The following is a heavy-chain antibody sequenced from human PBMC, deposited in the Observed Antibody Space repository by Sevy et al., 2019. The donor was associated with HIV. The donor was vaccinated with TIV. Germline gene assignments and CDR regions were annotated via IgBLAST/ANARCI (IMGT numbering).Heavy chain of an antibody. J-gene: IGHJ6*02. D-gene: IGHD2-15*01. CDR2: ISAYNGNT. CDR1: GYTFTSYG. Sequence: ASVKVSCKASGYTFTSYGISWVRQAPGQGLEWMGWISAYNGNTNYAQKLQGRVTMTTATSTSTAYMELRSLRSDDTAVYYCARDTPCSGGSCYDGGFGGAYGMDVWGQGTTVTVSS. CDR3: ARDTPCSGGSCYDGGFGGAYGMDV. V-gene: IGHV1-18*01.